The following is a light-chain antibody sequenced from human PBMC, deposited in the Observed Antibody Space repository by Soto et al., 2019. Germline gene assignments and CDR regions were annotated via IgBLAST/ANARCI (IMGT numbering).Light chain of an antibody. CDR2: DVS. Sequence: QSVLTQPASVSGSPGLSIAISCTGTSSDVGGYNYVSWYQQHPGKTPNLMIYDVSNRPSGVSNRFSGSKSGNTASLTISGLQAEDEADYYCSSYTSSSTWVFGGGTKLTVL. CDR3: SSYTSSSTWV. J-gene: IGLJ3*02. V-gene: IGLV2-14*01. CDR1: SSDVGGYNY.